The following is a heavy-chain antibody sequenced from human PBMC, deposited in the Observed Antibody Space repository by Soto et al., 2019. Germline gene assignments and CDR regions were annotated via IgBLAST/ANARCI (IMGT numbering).Heavy chain of an antibody. CDR1: GGTFSSYA. V-gene: IGHV1-69*06. CDR2: IIPIFGTA. D-gene: IGHD3-10*01. CDR3: ARQYYGSGSYYNETIDY. Sequence: SVKVSCKASGGTFSSYAISWVRQAPGQGLEWMGGIIPIFGTANYAQKFQGRVTITADKSTSTAYMELSSLRSEDTAVYYCARQYYGSGSYYNETIDYWGQGTLVTVS. J-gene: IGHJ4*02.